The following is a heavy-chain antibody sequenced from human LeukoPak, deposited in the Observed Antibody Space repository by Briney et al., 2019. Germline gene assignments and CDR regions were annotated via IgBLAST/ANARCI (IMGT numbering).Heavy chain of an antibody. J-gene: IGHJ3*02. CDR1: GGSISSGGYY. V-gene: IGHV4-31*03. Sequence: SQTLSLTCTVSGGSISSGGYYWSWIRQHPGKGLEWIGYIYYSGSTYYNSSLRSRVTISVDTSKNQFSLKLSSVTAADTAVYYCASTRRRLDAFDIWGQGTMVTVSS. CDR3: ASTRRRLDAFDI. CDR2: IYYSGST.